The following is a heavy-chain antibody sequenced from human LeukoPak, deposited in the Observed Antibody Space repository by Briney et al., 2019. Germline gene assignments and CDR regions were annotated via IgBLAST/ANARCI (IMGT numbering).Heavy chain of an antibody. J-gene: IGHJ5*02. CDR2: IYYSGST. CDR3: ARHLIGYFDWRNWFDP. CDR1: GGSISSSSYY. D-gene: IGHD3-9*01. V-gene: IGHV4-39*01. Sequence: SETLSLTCTVSGGSISSSSYYWGWIRQPPGKGLEWIGSIYYSGSTYYNPSLKSRVTISVDTSKNQFSLKLSSVTAADTAVYYCARHLIGYFDWRNWFDPWGQGTLVTVSS.